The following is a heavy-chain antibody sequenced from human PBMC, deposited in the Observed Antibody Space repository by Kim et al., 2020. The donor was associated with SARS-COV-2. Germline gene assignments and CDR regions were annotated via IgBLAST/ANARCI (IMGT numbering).Heavy chain of an antibody. CDR1: GYTFTGYY. J-gene: IGHJ6*02. CDR2: INPNSGGT. Sequence: ASVKVSCKASGYTFTGYYMHWVRQAPGQGLEWMGWINPNSGGTNYAQKFQGWVTMTRDTSISTAYMELSRLRSDDTAVYYCARNGGGYYGSGSYYNASGPGTLGDGGYYYYGMDVWGQGTTVTVSS. CDR3: ARNGGGYYGSGSYYNASGPGTLGDGGYYYYGMDV. V-gene: IGHV1-2*04. D-gene: IGHD3-10*01.